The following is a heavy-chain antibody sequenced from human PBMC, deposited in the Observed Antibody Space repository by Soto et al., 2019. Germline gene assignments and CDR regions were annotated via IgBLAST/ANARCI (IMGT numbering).Heavy chain of an antibody. Sequence: EVQLVESGGGLVKPGGSLRLSCAASGFTFSNAWMSWVRQAPGKGLEWVGRIKSKTDGGTTDYAAPVKGRFTISRDDSKNTLYLQMNSLKTADTAVYYSTTDPTPMTTVTSSNLYYYYYGMDVWGQGTTVTVSS. D-gene: IGHD4-17*01. J-gene: IGHJ6*02. CDR1: GFTFSNAW. V-gene: IGHV3-15*01. CDR3: TTDPTPMTTVTSSNLYYYYYGMDV. CDR2: IKSKTDGGTT.